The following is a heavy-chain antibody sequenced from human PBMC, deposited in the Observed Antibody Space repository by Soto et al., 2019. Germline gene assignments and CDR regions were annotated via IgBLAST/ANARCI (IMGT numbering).Heavy chain of an antibody. D-gene: IGHD2-15*01. CDR3: ARAQSGGYCSGGSCPYYGMDV. CDR2: FDPEDGET. CDR1: GYTLTELS. Sequence: QVQLVQSGAEVKKPGASVKVSCKVSGYTLTELSMHWVRQAPGKGLEWMGGFDPEDGETIYAQKFQGRVTITADKSTSTAYMELSSLRSEDTAVYYCARAQSGGYCSGGSCPYYGMDVWGQGTTVTVSS. V-gene: IGHV1-24*01. J-gene: IGHJ6*02.